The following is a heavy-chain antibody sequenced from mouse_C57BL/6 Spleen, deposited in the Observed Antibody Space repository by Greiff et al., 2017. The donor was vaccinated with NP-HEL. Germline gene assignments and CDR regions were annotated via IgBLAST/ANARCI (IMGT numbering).Heavy chain of an antibody. Sequence: QVQLQQPGAELVKPGASVKLSCKASGYTFTSYWMHWVKQRPGQGLEWIGMIHPNSGSTNYNEKFKSKATLTVDKSSSTAYMQLSSLTSEDSAVYYCANSIYYDYDYYAMDYWGQGTSVTVSS. J-gene: IGHJ4*01. CDR2: IHPNSGST. D-gene: IGHD2-4*01. CDR1: GYTFTSYW. V-gene: IGHV1-64*01. CDR3: ANSIYYDYDYYAMDY.